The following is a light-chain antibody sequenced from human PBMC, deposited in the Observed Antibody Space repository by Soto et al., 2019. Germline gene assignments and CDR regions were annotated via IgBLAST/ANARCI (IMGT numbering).Light chain of an antibody. CDR2: EVS. V-gene: IGLV2-23*02. J-gene: IGLJ2*01. Sequence: QSALTQPASVSGSPGQSITISCTGTSSDVGSYNLVSWYQHHPGKAPKLMIYEVSKRPSGVSNRFSGSKSGNTASLTISGLQAEDEADYYCCSYAGSMLFGGGTKLTVL. CDR3: CSYAGSML. CDR1: SSDVGSYNL.